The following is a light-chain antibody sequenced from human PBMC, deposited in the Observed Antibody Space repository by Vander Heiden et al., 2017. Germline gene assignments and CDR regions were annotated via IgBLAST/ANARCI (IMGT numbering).Light chain of an antibody. Sequence: QSALTQPASVSGSPGQSITISCTGTSSDVGGYNYVPWYQQHPGKAPKLMIYEVSNRPSGVSNRFSGSKSGNTASLTISGLQAEDEADYYCSSYTSSSTPSVVFGGGTKLTVL. CDR2: EVS. CDR1: SSDVGGYNY. CDR3: SSYTSSSTPSVV. J-gene: IGLJ2*01. V-gene: IGLV2-14*01.